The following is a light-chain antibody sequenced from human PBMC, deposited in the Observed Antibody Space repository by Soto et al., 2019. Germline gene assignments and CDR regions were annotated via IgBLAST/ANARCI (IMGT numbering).Light chain of an antibody. V-gene: IGKV3-20*01. Sequence: DIVLTQSPGTLSLSPGERATLSCRASQSVSGSYLAWYQQKPGQAPSLLIYGASSRATGIPDTFSGSGSVTDFTLTISSLKPEDFAMYYCHQYGSSPYTFGQGTKLEIK. CDR1: QSVSGSY. CDR3: HQYGSSPYT. J-gene: IGKJ2*01. CDR2: GAS.